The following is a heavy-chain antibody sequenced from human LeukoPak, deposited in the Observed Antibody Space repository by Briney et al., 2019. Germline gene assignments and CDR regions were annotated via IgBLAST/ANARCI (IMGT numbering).Heavy chain of an antibody. CDR1: GGSISSYY. Sequence: KTSETLSLTCTVSGGSISSYYWSWIRQPPGKGLEWIGYIYYSGSTNYNPSLKSRVTISVDTSKNQFSLKLSSVTAADTAVYYCARSANSYLWDPWGQGTLVTVSS. D-gene: IGHD5-18*01. V-gene: IGHV4-59*01. CDR3: ARSANSYLWDP. J-gene: IGHJ5*02. CDR2: IYYSGST.